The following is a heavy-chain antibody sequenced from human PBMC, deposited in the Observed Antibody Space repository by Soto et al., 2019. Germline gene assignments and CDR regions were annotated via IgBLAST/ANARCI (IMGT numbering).Heavy chain of an antibody. CDR3: TRALSGRYSPDY. D-gene: IGHD1-26*01. Sequence: EVQLVESGGGLVQPGGSLRLSCASSGFTFSSYSMNWVRQAPGKGLEWISYITTTGSSIYYADSVKGRFTVSRDNAQNALYLQMNRLTDEHTAVYYCTRALSGRYSPDYWGQGTLVTVSS. V-gene: IGHV3-48*02. CDR1: GFTFSSYS. CDR2: ITTTGSSI. J-gene: IGHJ4*02.